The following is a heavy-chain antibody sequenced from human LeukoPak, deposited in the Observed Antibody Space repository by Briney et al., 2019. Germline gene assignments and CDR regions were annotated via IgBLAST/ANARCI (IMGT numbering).Heavy chain of an antibody. J-gene: IGHJ3*02. CDR1: GGSISSSSYY. CDR2: IYYSGST. Sequence: SETLSLTCTVSGGSISSSSYYWGWIRQPPGKGLEWIMSIYYSGSTYYNPSLKSRVTISVDTSKNQFSLKLSSVTAADTAVYYCARGDSSGYMDIWGQGTMVTVSS. CDR3: ARGDSSGYMDI. D-gene: IGHD3-22*01. V-gene: IGHV4-39*07.